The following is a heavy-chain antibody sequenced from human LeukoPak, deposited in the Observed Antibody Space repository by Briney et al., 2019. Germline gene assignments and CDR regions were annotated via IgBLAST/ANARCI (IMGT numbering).Heavy chain of an antibody. CDR1: GYTYTGYQ. J-gene: IGHJ4*02. CDR3: ASFAVAGYYLGY. Sequence: ASVKVSCKASGYTYTGYQMHWVRQAPGQGLEWMGRINPNSGGTNYAQKFQGRVTMIRDTSISTAYMELSRLRTHDTAETYCASFAVAGYYLGYWGQGTLVTVSS. D-gene: IGHD6-19*01. V-gene: IGHV1-2*06. CDR2: INPNSGGT.